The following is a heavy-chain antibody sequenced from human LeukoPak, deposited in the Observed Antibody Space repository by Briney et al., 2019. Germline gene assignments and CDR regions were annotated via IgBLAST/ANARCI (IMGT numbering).Heavy chain of an antibody. CDR1: GGSISSGDYY. D-gene: IGHD3-3*01. V-gene: IGHV4-30-4*08. Sequence: SGPGLVKPSQTLSLTCTVFGGSISSGDYYWSWIRQPPGKGLEWIGYIYYSGSTYYNPSLKSRVTISVDTSKNQFSLKLSSVTAADTAVYYCARAGFWSGYLDYWGQGTLVTVSS. CDR2: IYYSGST. CDR3: ARAGFWSGYLDY. J-gene: IGHJ4*02.